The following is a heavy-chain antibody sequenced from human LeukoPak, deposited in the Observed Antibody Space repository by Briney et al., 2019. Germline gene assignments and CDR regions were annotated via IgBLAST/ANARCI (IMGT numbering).Heavy chain of an antibody. J-gene: IGHJ4*02. CDR1: GGSISSYY. Sequence: SETLSLTCTVSGGSISSYYWSWIRQPPGKGLEWIGYIYYSGSTNYNPSLKSRVTIPVDTSKNQFSLKLSSVTAADTAVYYCAREKDGWLRYFDYWGQGTLVTVSS. V-gene: IGHV4-59*01. D-gene: IGHD5-12*01. CDR3: AREKDGWLRYFDY. CDR2: IYYSGST.